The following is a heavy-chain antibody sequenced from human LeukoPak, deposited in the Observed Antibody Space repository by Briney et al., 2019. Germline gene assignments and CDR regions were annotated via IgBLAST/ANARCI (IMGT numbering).Heavy chain of an antibody. CDR1: GYTFNSFW. Sequence: PRESLEISFQGSGYTFNSFWIGWGRQMPGKGLEWMGIFYPGDSDSRYSPSFQGQVTFSADKSISTAYLQWSSLKASDTAMYYCVRQGGDCWGQGTLVTVSS. CDR3: VRQGGDC. V-gene: IGHV5-51*01. CDR2: FYPGDSDS. J-gene: IGHJ4*02.